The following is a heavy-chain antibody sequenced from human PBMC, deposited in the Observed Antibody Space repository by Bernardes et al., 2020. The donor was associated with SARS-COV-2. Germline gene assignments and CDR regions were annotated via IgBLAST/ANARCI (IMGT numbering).Heavy chain of an antibody. V-gene: IGHV3-23*01. J-gene: IGHJ4*02. CDR3: ARARTPAFDF. CDR1: GFTFSRYD. CDR2: IGDSGVNT. Sequence: GGSLRLSCTASGFTFSRYDMSWVRQAPGKGLEWVSGIGDSGVNTNYADSVKGRFTISRDNSKNTLYLQMNSLRAEDTAIYYCARARTPAFDFWGQGTLVTVSS.